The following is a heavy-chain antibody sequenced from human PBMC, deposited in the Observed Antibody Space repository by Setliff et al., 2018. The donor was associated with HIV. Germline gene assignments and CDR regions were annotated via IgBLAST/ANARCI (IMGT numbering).Heavy chain of an antibody. CDR2: ISSSGGRT. Sequence: LRLSCAASGFTFSNYVMSWVRQTPGKGLEWVSVISSSGGRTYHADSGKGRFTISRDNPKNTLYLQMSSLTVEDTAVYYCVKVSRGTVVRGVILVGYFDYWGQGTLVTVSS. J-gene: IGHJ4*02. CDR3: VKVSRGTVVRGVILVGYFDY. CDR1: GFTFSNYV. V-gene: IGHV3-23*01. D-gene: IGHD3-10*02.